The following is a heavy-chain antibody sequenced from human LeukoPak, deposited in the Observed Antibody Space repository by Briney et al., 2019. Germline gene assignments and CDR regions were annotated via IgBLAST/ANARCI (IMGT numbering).Heavy chain of an antibody. CDR3: ARDPSYSSSSPYFDY. Sequence: GGSLRLSCAASGFTFSSYAMHWVRQAPSKGLEWVAVISYDGSNKYYADSVKGRFTISRDNAKKFLFLQMNSLRAEDTALYYCARDPSYSSSSPYFDYWGQGVLVTVSS. CDR1: GFTFSSYA. D-gene: IGHD6-6*01. V-gene: IGHV3-30-3*01. CDR2: ISYDGSNK. J-gene: IGHJ4*02.